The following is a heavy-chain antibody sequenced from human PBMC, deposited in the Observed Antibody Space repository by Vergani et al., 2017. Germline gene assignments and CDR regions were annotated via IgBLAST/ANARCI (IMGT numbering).Heavy chain of an antibody. V-gene: IGHV3-48*01. CDR2: ISSSSTTI. CDR1: GFTFSSYS. J-gene: IGHJ6*02. Sequence: EVQLVESGGGLVQPGGSLSLSCAASGFTFSSYSMNWVRQAPGKGLEWVSYISSSSTTIYYADSVKGRFTISRDNAKNSLYLQMNSLRAEDTAVYYCASYGGYCSGGSCRNYYYYGMDVWGQGTTVTVSS. CDR3: ASYGGYCSGGSCRNYYYYGMDV. D-gene: IGHD2-15*01.